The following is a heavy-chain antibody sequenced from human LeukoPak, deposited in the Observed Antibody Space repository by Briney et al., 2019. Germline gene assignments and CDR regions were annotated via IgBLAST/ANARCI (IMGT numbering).Heavy chain of an antibody. CDR3: ASRIVVVPAAPDAFDY. V-gene: IGHV4-39*01. CDR2: IYYSGST. CDR1: GGSISSSSYY. D-gene: IGHD2-2*01. J-gene: IGHJ4*02. Sequence: PSETLSLTCTVSGGSISSSSYYWGWIRQPPGKGLEWIGSIYYSGSTYYNPSLKSRVTISVDTSKNQFSLKLSSVTAADTAVYYCASRIVVVPAAPDAFDYWGQGTLVTVSS.